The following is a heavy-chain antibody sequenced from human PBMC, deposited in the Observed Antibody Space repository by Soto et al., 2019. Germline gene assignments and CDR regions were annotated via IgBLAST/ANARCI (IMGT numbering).Heavy chain of an antibody. Sequence: GGSLRLSCAASGFTFTSYAMSWVRQAPGRGLEWVSIISGSGGSTFYADSVKGRFTISRDNSKNTLYLQMNSLRPEDTAVYYCAKENAFLGLVVTNWFDPWGQGTLVTVSS. CDR3: AKENAFLGLVVTNWFDP. CDR2: ISGSGGST. D-gene: IGHD3-3*01. J-gene: IGHJ5*02. CDR1: GFTFTSYA. V-gene: IGHV3-23*01.